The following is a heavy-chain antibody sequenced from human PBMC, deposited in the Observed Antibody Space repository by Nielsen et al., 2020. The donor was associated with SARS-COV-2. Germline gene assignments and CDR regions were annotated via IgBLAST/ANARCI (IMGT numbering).Heavy chain of an antibody. Sequence: SETLSLTCTVSGGSISSSSYYWGWIRQPPGKGLEWIGSIYYSGSTYYNPSLKSRVTISVDTSKNQFSLKLSSVTAADTAVYYCARAEDSLTGYSLGYWGQGTLVTVSS. D-gene: IGHD3-9*01. V-gene: IGHV4-39*01. J-gene: IGHJ4*02. CDR3: ARAEDSLTGYSLGY. CDR2: IYYSGST. CDR1: GGSISSSSYY.